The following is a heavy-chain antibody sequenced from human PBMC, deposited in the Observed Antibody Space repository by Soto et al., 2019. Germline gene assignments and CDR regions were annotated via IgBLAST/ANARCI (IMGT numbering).Heavy chain of an antibody. Sequence: SETLSLTCTVSGGSISSSSYYWGWIRQPPGKGLEWIGSIYYSGSTYYNPSLKSRVTISVDTSKNQFSLKLSSVTAADTAVYYCARRGYSYGYYFDYWGQGTLVTVSS. CDR3: ARRGYSYGYYFDY. D-gene: IGHD5-18*01. J-gene: IGHJ4*02. CDR2: IYYSGST. V-gene: IGHV4-39*01. CDR1: GGSISSSSYY.